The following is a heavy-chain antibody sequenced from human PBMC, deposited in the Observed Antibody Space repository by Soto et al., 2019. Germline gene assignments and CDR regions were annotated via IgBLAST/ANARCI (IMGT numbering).Heavy chain of an antibody. Sequence: EVQLVESGGGLVQPGGSLRLSCAASGFTFSDHYMDWVRQAPGKGLEWVARSRNRVNSHTTEYAASVKGRFTISRDESKSSVYLQMNSLKIEDTAVYYCTRGLLGGAPSYTFHGMDGWGQGTTVTVSS. CDR3: TRGLLGGAPSYTFHGMDG. CDR1: GFTFSDHY. D-gene: IGHD1-26*01. CDR2: SRNRVNSHTT. J-gene: IGHJ6*01. V-gene: IGHV3-72*01.